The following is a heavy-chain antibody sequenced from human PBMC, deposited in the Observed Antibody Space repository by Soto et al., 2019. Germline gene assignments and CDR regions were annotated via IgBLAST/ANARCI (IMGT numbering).Heavy chain of an antibody. D-gene: IGHD6-13*01. CDR1: GGSISSYY. Sequence: PSETLSLTCTVSGGSISSYYWSWIRQPPGKGLEWIGYIYYSGSTNYNPSLKSRVTISVDTSKNQFSLKLSSVTAADTAVYYCARSYSAAGNPYYYYMDVWGKGTTVTVSS. CDR2: IYYSGST. V-gene: IGHV4-59*08. CDR3: ARSYSAAGNPYYYYMDV. J-gene: IGHJ6*03.